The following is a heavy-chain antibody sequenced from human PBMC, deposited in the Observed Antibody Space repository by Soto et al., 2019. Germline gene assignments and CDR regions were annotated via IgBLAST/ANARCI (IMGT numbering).Heavy chain of an antibody. CDR1: GLTFYRYD. CDR3: VRRGSETGWYFYQ. J-gene: IGHJ4*02. CDR2: LSGSGGRI. V-gene: IGHV3-23*02. D-gene: IGHD6-19*01. Sequence: EVQLLESGGGLVQPGGSLRLSCAASGLTFYRYDMVWVRQTPRRGLEWVSFLSGSGGRIEIGNFVRGRFTASRDNAEDTLSLQMYSLASDATGVYYCVRRGSETGWYFYQWGQGTLVVVSS.